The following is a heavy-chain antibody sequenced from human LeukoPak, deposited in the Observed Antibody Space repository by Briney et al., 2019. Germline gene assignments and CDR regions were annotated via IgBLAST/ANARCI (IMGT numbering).Heavy chain of an antibody. J-gene: IGHJ4*02. Sequence: ASVKVSCKASGGTFSSYAISWVRQAPGQGLEWMGGIIPIFGTANYAQKFQGRVTITADESTSTAYMELSSLRSEDMAVYYCARGSRDGPSGLLGYWGQGTLVTVSS. CDR3: ARGSRDGPSGLLGY. D-gene: IGHD5-24*01. CDR2: IIPIFGTA. CDR1: GGTFSSYA. V-gene: IGHV1-69*13.